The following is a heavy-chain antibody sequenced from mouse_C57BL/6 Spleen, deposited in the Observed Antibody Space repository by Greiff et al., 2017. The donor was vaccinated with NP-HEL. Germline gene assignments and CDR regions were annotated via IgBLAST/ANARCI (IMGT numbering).Heavy chain of an antibody. Sequence: QVQLKQPGAELVMPGASVKLSCKASGYTFTSYWMHWVKQRPGQGLEWIGEIDPSDSYTNYNQKFKGKSTLTVDKSSSTAYMQLSSLTSEDSAVYYCARVYGSSYDYAMDYWGQGTSVTVSS. J-gene: IGHJ4*01. V-gene: IGHV1-69*01. CDR2: IDPSDSYT. CDR1: GYTFTSYW. D-gene: IGHD1-1*01. CDR3: ARVYGSSYDYAMDY.